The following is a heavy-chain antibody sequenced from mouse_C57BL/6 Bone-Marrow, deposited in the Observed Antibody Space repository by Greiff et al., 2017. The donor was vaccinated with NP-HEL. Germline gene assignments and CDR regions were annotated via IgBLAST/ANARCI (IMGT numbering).Heavy chain of an antibody. CDR3: ARHEDRGLYYIPAFDY. J-gene: IGHJ2*01. CDR1: GYTFTEYT. Sequence: QVQLQQSGAELVKPGASVKLSCKASGYTFTEYTIHWVKQRSGQGLEWIGWFYPGSGSIKYNEKFKDKATLTADKSSSTVYMALSRLTSEDSAVYFCARHEDRGLYYIPAFDYWGQGTTLTVSS. CDR2: FYPGSGSI. D-gene: IGHD2-1*01. V-gene: IGHV1-62-2*01.